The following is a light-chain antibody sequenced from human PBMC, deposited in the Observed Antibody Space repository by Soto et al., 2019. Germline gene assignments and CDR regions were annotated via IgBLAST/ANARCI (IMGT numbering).Light chain of an antibody. Sequence: EIVMTQSPATLSVSPGERATLSCRASQSIDSNLAWYQQKPGQAPRLLIYGASTRATGIPARFSGSGSGTEFTLTISSLQSEDFAVYYCQQYNNWPPYTFGQGTNLEIK. CDR3: QQYNNWPPYT. J-gene: IGKJ2*01. CDR1: QSIDSN. V-gene: IGKV3-15*01. CDR2: GAS.